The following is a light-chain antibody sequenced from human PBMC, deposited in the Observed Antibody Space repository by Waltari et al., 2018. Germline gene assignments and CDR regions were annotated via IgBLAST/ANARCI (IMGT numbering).Light chain of an antibody. CDR2: EDS. CDR1: RSDVGSYNL. J-gene: IGLJ2*01. V-gene: IGLV2-23*01. CDR3: CSYAGSFTLV. Sequence: QSALTQPASVSGSPGQSITIPCTGTRSDVGSYNLVSWYQEHPGKAPKLMVYEDSKRPSGVSNRVSGSKSGNAASLTIAGLQAEDEADYYCCSYAGSFTLVFGGGTKLTVL.